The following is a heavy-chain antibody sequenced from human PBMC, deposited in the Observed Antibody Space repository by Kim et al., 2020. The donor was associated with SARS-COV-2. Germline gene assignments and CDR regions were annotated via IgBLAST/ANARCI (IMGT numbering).Heavy chain of an antibody. CDR3: ARSSFNWFDP. J-gene: IGHJ5*02. V-gene: IGHV5-10-1*01. D-gene: IGHD6-6*01. CDR2: SST. Sequence: SSTTYHPSFQGHVTCSIDKSITTAYLQWSSLKASDTAMYYCARSSFNWFDPWGQGTQVTVSS.